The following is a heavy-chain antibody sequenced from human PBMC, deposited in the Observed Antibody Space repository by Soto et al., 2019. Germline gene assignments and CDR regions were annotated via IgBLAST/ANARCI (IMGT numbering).Heavy chain of an antibody. V-gene: IGHV1-69*01. J-gene: IGHJ6*02. D-gene: IGHD3-10*01. Sequence: QVQLVQSAAEVKKPGSSVKVSCKASGGTFSSYAISWVRQAPGQGLEWMGGIIPIFGTANYAQKFQDRVTITADESTSTAYMELSSLRSEDTAVYYCARSSITLVRGADYTMDVWGQGTTVTVSS. CDR1: GGTFSSYA. CDR3: ARSSITLVRGADYTMDV. CDR2: IIPIFGTA.